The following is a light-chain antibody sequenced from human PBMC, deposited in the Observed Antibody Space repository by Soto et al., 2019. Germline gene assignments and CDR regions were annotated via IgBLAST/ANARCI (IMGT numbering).Light chain of an antibody. CDR3: QQYYSTLGT. J-gene: IGKJ2*01. V-gene: IGKV4-1*01. CDR2: WAS. Sequence: DIVMTQSPDSLAVSLGERATINCKSSQSVLYSSNNKNYLAWYQQNPGQPPKLLIYWASTRESGVPDRFSGSGSGTDFTLTISSLQAEDVAVYYCQQYYSTLGTFGQGTKLEIK. CDR1: QSVLYSSNNKNY.